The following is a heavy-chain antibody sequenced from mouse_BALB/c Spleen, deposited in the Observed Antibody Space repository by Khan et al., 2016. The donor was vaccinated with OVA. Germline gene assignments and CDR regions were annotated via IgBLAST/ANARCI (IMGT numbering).Heavy chain of an antibody. D-gene: IGHD2-1*01. CDR2: IDPENGNT. CDR3: ARRGYANYWFAY. CDR1: GFNIKDYY. V-gene: IGHV14-1*02. Sequence: VQLQQSGAELVRPGALVKLSCKASGFNIKDYYMNWVKQRPEQGLEWIGWIDPENGNTIYDPKFQGKASITAETSSNTAYLQLSSLTSEDTAVYYCARRGYANYWFAYWGQGTLVTVSA. J-gene: IGHJ3*01.